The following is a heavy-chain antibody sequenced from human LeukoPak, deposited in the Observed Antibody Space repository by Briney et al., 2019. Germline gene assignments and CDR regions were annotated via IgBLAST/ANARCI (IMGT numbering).Heavy chain of an antibody. CDR3: ARGVPPLYRPWAAADNWSDP. CDR2: IYYSGST. Sequence: PSETLSLTCTVSGGSISSHYWSWIRQPPGKGLEWIGYIYYSGSTNYNPSLKSRVTISVDTSKNQFSLKLSSVTAADTAVCYCARGVPPLYRPWAAADNWSDPWGQGTLVTVSS. J-gene: IGHJ5*02. CDR1: GGSISSHY. V-gene: IGHV4-59*11. D-gene: IGHD6-13*01.